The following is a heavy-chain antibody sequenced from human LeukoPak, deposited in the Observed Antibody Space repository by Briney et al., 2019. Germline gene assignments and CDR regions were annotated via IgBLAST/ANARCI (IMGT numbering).Heavy chain of an antibody. Sequence: GGSLRLSCAASGFIFSSYNVNWVRQAPGKGLEWVTYISDDSNTIYYADSVKGRFTISRDNGKNSLFLQMKSLRAEDTAVYYCVRDQALWGAFDIWGQGTMVTVSS. J-gene: IGHJ3*02. D-gene: IGHD3-10*01. CDR1: GFIFSSYN. V-gene: IGHV3-48*04. CDR2: ISDDSNTI. CDR3: VRDQALWGAFDI.